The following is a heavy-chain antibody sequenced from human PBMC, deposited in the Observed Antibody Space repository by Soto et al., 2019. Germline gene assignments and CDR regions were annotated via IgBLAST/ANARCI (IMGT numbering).Heavy chain of an antibody. J-gene: IGHJ6*03. D-gene: IGHD6-6*01. CDR2: ISSSGSTI. CDR1: GFTFSDYY. CDR3: ARAIYSSSSGRYYYYYMDV. V-gene: IGHV3-11*01. Sequence: GGSLRLSCAASGFTFSDYYMSWIRQAPGKGLEWVSYISSSGSTIYYADSVKGRFTISRDNAKNSLYLQMNSLRAEDTAVYYCARAIYSSSSGRYYYYYMDVWGKGTTVTVSS.